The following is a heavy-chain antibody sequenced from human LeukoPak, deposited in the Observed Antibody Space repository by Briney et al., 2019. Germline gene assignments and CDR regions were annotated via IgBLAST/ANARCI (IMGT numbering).Heavy chain of an antibody. CDR3: ARDSPAYCSGGNCYNWYFDL. CDR2: ISHSGST. Sequence: PSETLSLTCAVSGDSITNRNWWNWVRQPPGKGLEWIGEISHSGSTNYNPSLKSRVTISVDKSKNEFPLNLSSVTAADTAVYYCARDSPAYCSGGNCYNWYFDLWGRGTLVSVSS. V-gene: IGHV4-4*02. J-gene: IGHJ2*01. D-gene: IGHD2-15*01. CDR1: GDSITNRNW.